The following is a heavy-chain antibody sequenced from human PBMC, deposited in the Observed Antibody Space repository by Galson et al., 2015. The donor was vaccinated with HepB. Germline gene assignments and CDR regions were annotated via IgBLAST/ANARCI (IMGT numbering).Heavy chain of an antibody. CDR2: INLSGGA. CDR3: ARVLQPYYDFWSRSGSRYFDY. V-gene: IGHV4-34*01. Sequence: VTLSLTCGFYGGSLPGHYWIWTRQFPGTGLEWIGEINLSGGANYNPSLKSRVAMFVDTSKNQFSLTLTSGTTADTAIYCCARVLQPYYDFWSRSGSRYFDYWGQGTLVTVSS. J-gene: IGHJ4*02. D-gene: IGHD3-3*01. CDR1: GGSLPGHY.